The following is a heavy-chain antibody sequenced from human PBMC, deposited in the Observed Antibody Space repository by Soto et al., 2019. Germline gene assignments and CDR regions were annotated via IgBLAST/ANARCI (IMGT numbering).Heavy chain of an antibody. CDR3: AVVPAAREDYYYGMDV. CDR1: GYSFTSYW. Sequence: PGESLKISCKGSGYSFTSYWIGWVRQMPGKGLEWMGIIYPGDSDTRYSPSFQGQVTISADKSISTAYLQWSSLKASDTAMYYCAVVPAAREDYYYGMDVWGQGTTVTVSS. V-gene: IGHV5-51*01. D-gene: IGHD2-2*01. J-gene: IGHJ6*02. CDR2: IYPGDSDT.